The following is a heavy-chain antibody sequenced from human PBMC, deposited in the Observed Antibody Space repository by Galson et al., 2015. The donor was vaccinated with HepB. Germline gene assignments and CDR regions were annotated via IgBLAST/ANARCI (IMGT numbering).Heavy chain of an antibody. J-gene: IGHJ4*02. CDR1: GFTFSSYA. Sequence: SLRLSCAASGFTFSSYAMHWVRQAPGKGLEWVAVISYDGSNKYYADSVKGRFTISRDNSKNTLYLQMNSLRAEDTAVYYCARESYQLLWDYWGQGTLVTVSS. D-gene: IGHD2-2*01. CDR3: ARESYQLLWDY. CDR2: ISYDGSNK. V-gene: IGHV3-30*04.